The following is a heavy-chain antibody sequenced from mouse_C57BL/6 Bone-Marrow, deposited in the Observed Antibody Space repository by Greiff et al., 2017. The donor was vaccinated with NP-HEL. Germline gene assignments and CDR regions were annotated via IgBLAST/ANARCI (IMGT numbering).Heavy chain of an antibody. J-gene: IGHJ3*01. D-gene: IGHD2-4*01. Sequence: EVKVVESGGGLVQPGGSLKLSCAASGFTFSDYYMYWVRQTPGKRLEWVAYISNGGGSTYYPDTVKGRFTISRDNAKNTLYLQMSRLKSEDTAMYYCARDDYDVAWFAYWGKGTLVTVSA. CDR3: ARDDYDVAWFAY. V-gene: IGHV5-12*01. CDR2: ISNGGGST. CDR1: GFTFSDYY.